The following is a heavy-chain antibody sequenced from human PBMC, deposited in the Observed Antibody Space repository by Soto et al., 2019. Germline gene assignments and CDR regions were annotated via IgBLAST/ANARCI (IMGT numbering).Heavy chain of an antibody. D-gene: IGHD2-2*01. CDR1: GFTCSSFA. V-gene: IGHV3-23*01. Sequence: GGSLRLSCAASGFTCSSFAMSWVRQAPGKGLEWVSAISGSGGSTYYADSVKGRFTISRDNSKNTLYLQMNSLRAEDTAVYYCAKNQDIVVVPPPSFYFDYWGQGTLVTVSS. CDR2: ISGSGGST. J-gene: IGHJ4*02. CDR3: AKNQDIVVVPPPSFYFDY.